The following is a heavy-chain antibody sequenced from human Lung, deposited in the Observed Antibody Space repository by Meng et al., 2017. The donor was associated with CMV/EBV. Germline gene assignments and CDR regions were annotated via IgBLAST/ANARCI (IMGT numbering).Heavy chain of an antibody. D-gene: IGHD3-16*01. CDR1: GFTFSSYA. Sequence: CAASGFTFSSYAMHWIRQAPGKGLEWVAVISYDGSNKYYADSVKGRFTISRDNSKNTLYLQMNSLRAEDTAVYYCARTGGGVSRAAFDIWGQGTXVTVSS. V-gene: IGHV3-30*04. J-gene: IGHJ3*02. CDR2: ISYDGSNK. CDR3: ARTGGGVSRAAFDI.